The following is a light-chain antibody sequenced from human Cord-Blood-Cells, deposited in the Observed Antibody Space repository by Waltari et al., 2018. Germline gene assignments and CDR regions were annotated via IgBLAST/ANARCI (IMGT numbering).Light chain of an antibody. CDR3: QQSYNTPSPT. J-gene: IGKJ1*01. CDR1: QSISSY. Sequence: DIQMTQSPSSLSASVGDRVTITCRASQSISSYLNWYQQKPGKAPTLLIYAASSLQSGVPSRFSGSGAATDFTLTISSLQPADFATYYCQQSYNTPSPTFGQGTKVEIK. V-gene: IGKV1-39*01. CDR2: AAS.